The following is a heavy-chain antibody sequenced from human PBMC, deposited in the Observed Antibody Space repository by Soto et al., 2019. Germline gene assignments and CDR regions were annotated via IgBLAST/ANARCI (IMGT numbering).Heavy chain of an antibody. Sequence: GXSVKVSCNAAGYPFSSYYMHWVRQAPGQGLEWMGWINPNSGGTNYAQKFQGWVTMTRDTSISTAYMELSRLRSDDTAVYYCARDLTSTPDYYYGMDVWGQGTTVTLYS. J-gene: IGHJ6*02. D-gene: IGHD4-4*01. CDR2: INPNSGGT. CDR1: GYPFSSYY. V-gene: IGHV1-2*04. CDR3: ARDLTSTPDYYYGMDV.